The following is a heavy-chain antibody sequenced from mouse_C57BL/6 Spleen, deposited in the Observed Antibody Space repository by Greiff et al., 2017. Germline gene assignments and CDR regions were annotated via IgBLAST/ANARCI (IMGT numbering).Heavy chain of an antibody. D-gene: IGHD2-10*02. CDR2: IDPSDSET. CDR1: GYTFTSYW. CDR3: ARGRYDWYFDV. J-gene: IGHJ1*03. Sequence: VQLQQPGAELVRPGSSVKLSCKASGYTFTSYWMHWVKQRPIQGLEWIGNIDPSDSETHYNQKFKDKATLTVDKSSSTAYMQLSSLTSEDSAVYYCARGRYDWYFDVWGTGTTVTVSS. V-gene: IGHV1-52*01.